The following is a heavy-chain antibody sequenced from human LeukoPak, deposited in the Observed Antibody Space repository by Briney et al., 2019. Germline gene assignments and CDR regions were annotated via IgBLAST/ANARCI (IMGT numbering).Heavy chain of an antibody. CDR2: ISGSGGST. Sequence: GGSLRLSCAASGFTFSSYAMSWVRQAPGKGLEWVSAISGSGGSTYYADSVKGRFTISRDNSKNTLYLQMNSLRAEDTAVYYCAKALRIAVAGTPDHYWGQGTLVTVSS. CDR3: AKALRIAVAGTPDHY. V-gene: IGHV3-23*01. J-gene: IGHJ4*02. D-gene: IGHD6-19*01. CDR1: GFTFSSYA.